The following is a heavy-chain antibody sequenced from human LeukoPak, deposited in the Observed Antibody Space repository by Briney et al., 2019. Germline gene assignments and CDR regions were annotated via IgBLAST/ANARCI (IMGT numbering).Heavy chain of an antibody. CDR2: IIPILGIA. CDR1: GYTFTSYA. Sequence: SVKVSCKASGYTFTSYAISWVRQAPGQGLEWMGRIIPILGIANYAQKFQGRVTITADKSTSTAYMELSSLRSEDTAVYYCVQSGYSGYDWTGDYWGQGTLVTVSS. V-gene: IGHV1-69*04. J-gene: IGHJ4*02. CDR3: VQSGYSGYDWTGDY. D-gene: IGHD5-12*01.